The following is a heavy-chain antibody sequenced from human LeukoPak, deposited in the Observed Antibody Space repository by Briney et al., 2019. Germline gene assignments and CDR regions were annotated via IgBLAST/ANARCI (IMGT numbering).Heavy chain of an antibody. V-gene: IGHV3-23*01. CDR3: AKGDGDYNYYYYGMDV. D-gene: IGHD4-17*01. Sequence: GGSLRLSCAASGFTLSSYAMSWVRQAPGKGLEWVSAITDSGGSTYYADSVKGRFTISRDNSKNTLFLQMNSLRAEDTAVYYCAKGDGDYNYYYYGMDVWGQGTTVTVSS. CDR2: ITDSGGST. CDR1: GFTLSSYA. J-gene: IGHJ6*02.